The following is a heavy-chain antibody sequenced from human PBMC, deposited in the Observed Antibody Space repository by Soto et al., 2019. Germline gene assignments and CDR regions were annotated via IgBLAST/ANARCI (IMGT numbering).Heavy chain of an antibody. CDR1: GFTFSSYA. CDR2: ISYDGSNK. V-gene: IGHV3-30-3*01. CDR3: ARGRTYYDFWSGYPGQTSDY. J-gene: IGHJ4*02. Sequence: GGSLRLSCAASGFTFSSYAMHWVRQAPGKGLEWVAVISYDGSNKYYADSVKGRFTISRDNSKNTLYLQMNSLRAEDTAVYYCARGRTYYDFWSGYPGQTSDYWGQGTLVTVSS. D-gene: IGHD3-3*01.